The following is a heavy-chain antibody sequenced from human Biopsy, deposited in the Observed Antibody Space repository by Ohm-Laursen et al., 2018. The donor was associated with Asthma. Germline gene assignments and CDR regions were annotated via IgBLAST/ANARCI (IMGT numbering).Heavy chain of an antibody. CDR1: GVSINSGGYS. D-gene: IGHD3-9*01. V-gene: IGHV4-30-2*01. CDR3: ARMNTLIQAANYFSYAMDV. J-gene: IGHJ6*02. Sequence: SQTLSLTCAVSGVSINSGGYSWDWSRQPPGKGLGLIAYLFHRGTTYYNPSLKSRVTISVDRSQRQFSLKVNSVTAADTAVYYCARMNTLIQAANYFSYAMDVWGQGTTVTVSS. CDR2: LFHRGTT.